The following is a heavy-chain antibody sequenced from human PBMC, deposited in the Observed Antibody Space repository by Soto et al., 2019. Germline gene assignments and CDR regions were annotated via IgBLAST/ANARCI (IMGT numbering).Heavy chain of an antibody. J-gene: IGHJ3*01. Sequence: GGSLRLSCAASGFTFSIYGMSWVRQVPGKGLEWVSTISDSGDSAYYADSGKGRFTISRDNSKNTLYLQMNSLRAEDTAVYYCARPYGGKIGDAPDLWGQGTMVTVSS. CDR1: GFTFSIYG. CDR2: ISDSGDSA. CDR3: ARPYGGKIGDAPDL. D-gene: IGHD2-15*01. V-gene: IGHV3-23*01.